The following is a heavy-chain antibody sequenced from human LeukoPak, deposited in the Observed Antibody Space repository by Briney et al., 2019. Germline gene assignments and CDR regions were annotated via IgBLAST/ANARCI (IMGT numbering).Heavy chain of an antibody. J-gene: IGHJ4*02. CDR3: TRGDPDY. Sequence: PGGSLRLSCAASGFTFSDYWMQWVRQAPGKGLEWVANINYHGNENYLLDSVKGRFTSSRDNAKNSLFLQMNSLRVEDTAVYYCTRGDPDYWGLGTLVTVSS. V-gene: IGHV3-7*01. D-gene: IGHD2-21*02. CDR1: GFTFSDYW. CDR2: INYHGNEN.